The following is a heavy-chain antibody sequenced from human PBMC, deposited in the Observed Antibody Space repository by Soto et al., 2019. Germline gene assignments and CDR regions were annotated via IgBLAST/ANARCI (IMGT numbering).Heavy chain of an antibody. CDR1: GYTFTSYG. CDR3: AKKRSFRGYFDY. J-gene: IGHJ4*02. CDR2: ISAYNGNT. V-gene: IGHV1-18*01. Sequence: ASVKVSCKASGYTFTSYGISWVRQAPGQGLEWMGWISAYNGNTNYAQKLQGRVTMTTDTSTSTAYMELRSLRSDDTAVYYCAKKRSFRGYFDYWGQGTLVTVSS. D-gene: IGHD3-16*01.